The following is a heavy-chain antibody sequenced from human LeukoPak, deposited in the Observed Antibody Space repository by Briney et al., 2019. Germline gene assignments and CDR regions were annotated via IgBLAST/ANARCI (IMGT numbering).Heavy chain of an antibody. CDR2: IYTSGST. D-gene: IGHD6-19*01. V-gene: IGHV4-4*07. CDR1: GDSISNYY. CDR3: ARHQSSSGRPDYFDY. J-gene: IGHJ4*02. Sequence: PSETLSLTCTVSGDSISNYYWSWIRQPAGKGLEWIGRIYTSGSTNYNPSLKSRVTMSVDTSKNQFSLKLSSVTAADTAVYYCARHQSSSGRPDYFDYWGQGTLVTVSS.